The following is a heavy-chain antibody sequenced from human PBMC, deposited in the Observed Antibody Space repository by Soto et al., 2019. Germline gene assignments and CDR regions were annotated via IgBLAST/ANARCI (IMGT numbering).Heavy chain of an antibody. Sequence: ASVKVSCKASGYTFTSYYMHWVRQAPGQGLEWMGIINPSGGSTSYAQKFQGRVTMTRDTSTSTVYMELSSLRSEDTAVYYCARGRIVATDYYYGMDVWGQGTTVTVSS. D-gene: IGHD5-12*01. V-gene: IGHV1-46*01. CDR2: INPSGGST. J-gene: IGHJ6*02. CDR1: GYTFTSYY. CDR3: ARGRIVATDYYYGMDV.